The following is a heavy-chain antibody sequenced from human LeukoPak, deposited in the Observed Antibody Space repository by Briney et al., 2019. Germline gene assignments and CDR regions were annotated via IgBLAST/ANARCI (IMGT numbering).Heavy chain of an antibody. Sequence: GGSLRLSCAASGFTFSSVSLHWVRQAPGKGLEWVSYISCSGSTIYYADSVKGRFTISRDNAKNSLYLQMNSLRAEDTAVYYCARDPPYYDILTGYLNYWGQGTLVTVSS. CDR2: ISCSGSTI. CDR3: ARDPPYYDILTGYLNY. V-gene: IGHV3-48*04. J-gene: IGHJ4*02. D-gene: IGHD3-9*01. CDR1: GFTFSSVS.